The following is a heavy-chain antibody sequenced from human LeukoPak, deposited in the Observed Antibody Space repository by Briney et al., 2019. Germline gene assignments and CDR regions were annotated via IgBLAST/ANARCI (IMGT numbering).Heavy chain of an antibody. CDR2: ISSSSSYI. V-gene: IGHV3-21*04. D-gene: IGHD3-10*01. J-gene: IGHJ4*02. CDR3: ARDSELLWFGELLYGFDY. Sequence: PGGSLRLSCAASGFTFSSYSMNWVRQAPGKGLEWVSSISSSSSYIYYADSVKGRFTISRDNAKNSLYLQMNSLRAEDTAVYYCARDSELLWFGELLYGFDYWGQGTLVTVSS. CDR1: GFTFSSYS.